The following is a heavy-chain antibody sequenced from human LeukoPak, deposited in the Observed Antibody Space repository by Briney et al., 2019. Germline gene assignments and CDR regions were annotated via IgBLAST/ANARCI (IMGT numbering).Heavy chain of an antibody. J-gene: IGHJ4*02. CDR2: INHSGST. D-gene: IGHD3-3*01. CDR1: GGSFSGYY. CDR3: ARAQLRYFDY. Sequence: SETLSLTCAVYGGSFSGYYWSWICQPPGKGLEWIGEINHSGSTNYNPSLKSRVTISVDTSKNQFSLKLSSVTAADTAVYYCARAQLRYFDYWGQGTLVTVSS. V-gene: IGHV4-34*01.